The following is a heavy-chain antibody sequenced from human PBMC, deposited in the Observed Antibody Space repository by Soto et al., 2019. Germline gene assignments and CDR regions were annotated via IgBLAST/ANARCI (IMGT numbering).Heavy chain of an antibody. D-gene: IGHD5-12*01. CDR2: IFYSGST. CDR3: ARDSTMTSTWRGLDV. V-gene: IGHV4-31*03. CDR1: GGSISTRDYF. Sequence: QVQLQESGPGLVKPSQTLPLTCTVSGGSISTRDYFWGWVRQHPGKGLEWIGYIFYSGSTYYNPSLQRRLTISVDTSKNQFSLRLASVTAADTAVYYCARDSTMTSTWRGLDVWGQGTTVTVSS. J-gene: IGHJ6*02.